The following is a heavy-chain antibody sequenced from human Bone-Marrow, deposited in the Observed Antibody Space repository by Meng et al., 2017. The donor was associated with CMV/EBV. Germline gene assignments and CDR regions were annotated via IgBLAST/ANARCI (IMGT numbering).Heavy chain of an antibody. J-gene: IGHJ4*02. CDR2: INPSGGSA. CDR1: GYTFSSYY. V-gene: IGHV1-46*01. Sequence: ASVKVSCKASGYTFSSYYMHWVRQAPGQGLEWMGIINPSGGSATYAQKFQGRVTVPMDTSTITVYMELSSLRSEDTAVYYCARSSQVTKYYFDYWGQGTLVTVSS. CDR3: ARSSQVTKYYFDY.